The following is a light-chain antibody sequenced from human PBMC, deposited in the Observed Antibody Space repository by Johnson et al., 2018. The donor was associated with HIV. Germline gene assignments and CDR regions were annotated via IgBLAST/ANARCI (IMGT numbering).Light chain of an antibody. Sequence: QAVLTQPPSVSAAPGQKVTISCSGSSSNIGNNDVSWYQHLPGTAPKLLIYESNKRPSGIPDRFSGSESGTSATLGITGLQTVDEADYYCETWGSSLSAHYVCGTGTKVTVL. CDR3: ETWGSSLSAHYV. V-gene: IGLV1-51*02. CDR2: ESN. J-gene: IGLJ1*01. CDR1: SSNIGNND.